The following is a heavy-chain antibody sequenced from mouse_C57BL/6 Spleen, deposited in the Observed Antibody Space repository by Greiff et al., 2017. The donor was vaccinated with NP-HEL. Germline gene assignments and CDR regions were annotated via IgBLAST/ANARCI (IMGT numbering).Heavy chain of an antibody. CDR1: GYAFSSSW. D-gene: IGHD3-2*02. CDR3: ARGSSGYYY. Sequence: VQLQESGPELVKPGASVKISCKASGYAFSSSWMNWVKQRPGKGLEWIGRIYPGDGDTNYNGKFKGKATLTADKSSSTAYMQLSSLTSEDSAVYFCARGSSGYYYWGQGTTLTVSS. J-gene: IGHJ2*01. CDR2: IYPGDGDT. V-gene: IGHV1-82*01.